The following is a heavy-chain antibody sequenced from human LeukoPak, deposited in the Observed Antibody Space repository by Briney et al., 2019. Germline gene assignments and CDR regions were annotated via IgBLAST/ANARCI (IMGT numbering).Heavy chain of an antibody. Sequence: GGSLRLSCAASGFTFRSYGMHWVRQAPGKGLEWVAVIWYDGSNKYNADSVKGRFIISRDNAKNSLFLQMNSLRADDTAIFYCARTRNGYPFDSWGQGTLVTVSP. CDR3: ARTRNGYPFDS. CDR2: IWYDGSNK. V-gene: IGHV3-33*03. J-gene: IGHJ4*02. D-gene: IGHD5-24*01. CDR1: GFTFRSYG.